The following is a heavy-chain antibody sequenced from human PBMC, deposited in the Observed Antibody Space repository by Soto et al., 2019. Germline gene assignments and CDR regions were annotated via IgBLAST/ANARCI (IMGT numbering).Heavy chain of an antibody. V-gene: IGHV3-30-3*01. J-gene: IGHJ4*02. D-gene: IGHD1-26*01. Sequence: GGSLRLSCAASGFTFSSYAMHWVRQAPGKGLEWVAVISYDGSKKYYEDSVKGRFTISRDNSKNTLYLQMNSLRAEDTALYYCARDFSDSGTYRLLFDYWGQGTLVTVSS. CDR1: GFTFSSYA. CDR3: ARDFSDSGTYRLLFDY. CDR2: ISYDGSKK.